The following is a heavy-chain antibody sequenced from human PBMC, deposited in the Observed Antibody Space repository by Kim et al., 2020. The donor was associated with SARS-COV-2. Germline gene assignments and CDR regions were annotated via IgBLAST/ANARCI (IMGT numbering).Heavy chain of an antibody. J-gene: IGHJ5*02. V-gene: IGHV4-61*07. Sequence: YNPSLKSRVTISVDTSKNQFSLKLSSVTAADTAVYYCARRSLSQFFWFDPWGQGTLVTVSS. CDR3: ARRSLSQFFWFDP. D-gene: IGHD3-3*01.